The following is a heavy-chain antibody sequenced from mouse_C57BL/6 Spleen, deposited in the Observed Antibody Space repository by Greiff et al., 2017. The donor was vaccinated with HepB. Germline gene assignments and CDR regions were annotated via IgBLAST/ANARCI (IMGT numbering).Heavy chain of an antibody. V-gene: IGHV1-26*01. CDR3: ASLLVGY. D-gene: IGHD2-10*01. CDR2: INPNNGGT. Sequence: VQLQQSGPELVKPGASVKISCKASGYTFTDYYMNWVKQSHGKSLEWIGDINPNNGGTSYNQKFKGKATLTVDKSSSTAYMELRSLTSEDSAVYYCASLLVGYWGQGTTHTVSS. J-gene: IGHJ2*01. CDR1: GYTFTDYY.